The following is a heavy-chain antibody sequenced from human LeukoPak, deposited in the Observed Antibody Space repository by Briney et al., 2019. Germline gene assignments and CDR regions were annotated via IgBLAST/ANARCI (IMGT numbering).Heavy chain of an antibody. CDR1: GFTFSSYA. V-gene: IGHV3-30-3*01. D-gene: IGHD1-26*01. J-gene: IGHJ5*02. CDR3: AKDSRSYPGLLDP. Sequence: GGSLRLSCAASGFTFSSYAMHWVRQAPGKGLEWVAVISYDGSNKYYADSVKGRFTISRDNSKNTLYLQMNSLRAEDTAVYYCAKDSRSYPGLLDPWGQGTLVTVSS. CDR2: ISYDGSNK.